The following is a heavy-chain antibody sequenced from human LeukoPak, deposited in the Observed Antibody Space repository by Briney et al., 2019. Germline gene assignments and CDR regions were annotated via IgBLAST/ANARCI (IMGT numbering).Heavy chain of an antibody. D-gene: IGHD6-13*01. J-gene: IGHJ2*01. CDR1: GFNFRYFW. CDR2: IKQDGGEK. CDR3: VTWGNTSSWFRYFDL. Sequence: PGGSLRLSCLGSGFNFRYFWMSWVRQGPGKGPEWVANIKQDGGEKYYVDSVKGRFTISRDNANNSLFLQMDSLRAEDTAVYYCVTWGNTSSWFRYFDLWGRGTLVTVSS. V-gene: IGHV3-7*01.